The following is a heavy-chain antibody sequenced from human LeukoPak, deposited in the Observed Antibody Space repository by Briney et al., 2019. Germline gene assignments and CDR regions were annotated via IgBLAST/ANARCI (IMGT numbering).Heavy chain of an antibody. CDR2: IYYSGNT. J-gene: IGHJ4*02. CDR3: ARSTGSTMFIDY. V-gene: IGHV4-59*01. D-gene: IGHD3-10*02. CDR1: GGSISPYY. Sequence: SETLSLTCTVSGGSISPYYWSWIRQPPGRGLEWLGYIYYSGNTDYNPSLKSRVAISVDTSKNQFSLKLSSVTAADTAVYYCARSTGSTMFIDYWGQGTLVTVSS.